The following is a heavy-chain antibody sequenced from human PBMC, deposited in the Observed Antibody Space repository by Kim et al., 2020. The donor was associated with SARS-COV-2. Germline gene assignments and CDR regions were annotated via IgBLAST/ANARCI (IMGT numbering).Heavy chain of an antibody. J-gene: IGHJ4*02. Sequence: SETLSLTCTVSGGSISSYYWSWIRQPPGKGLEWIGYIYYSGSTNYNPSLKSRVTISVDTSKNQFSLKLSSVTAADTAVYYCARGGGSYSSRFDYWGQGTLVTVSS. CDR3: ARGGGSYSSRFDY. CDR2: IYYSGST. V-gene: IGHV4-59*01. D-gene: IGHD1-26*01. CDR1: GGSISSYY.